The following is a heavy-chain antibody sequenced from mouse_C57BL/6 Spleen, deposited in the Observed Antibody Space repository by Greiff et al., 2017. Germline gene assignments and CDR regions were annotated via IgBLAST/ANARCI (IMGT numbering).Heavy chain of an antibody. CDR2: ISSGGSYT. CDR1: GFTFSSYG. V-gene: IGHV5-6*01. J-gene: IGHJ4*01. Sequence: EVKLVESGGDLVKPGGSLKLSCAASGFTFSSYGMSWVRQTPDKRLEWVATISSGGSYTYYPDSVKGRFTMYRDNAKNTLYLQMSSLKSEDTAMYYGARLGRYYDGSGRGAMDYWGQGTSVTVSS. CDR3: ARLGRYYDGSGRGAMDY. D-gene: IGHD1-1*01.